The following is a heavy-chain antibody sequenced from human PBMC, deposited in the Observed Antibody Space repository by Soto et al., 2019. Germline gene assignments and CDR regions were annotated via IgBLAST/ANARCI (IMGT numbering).Heavy chain of an antibody. Sequence: PGGSLRLSCTVLGFTLTNENMNWVRQAPGKGLEWVSSISSRSTFINYADSVKGRFTISRDNDRGLVYLQMNSLRAEDTAVYYCARDPPLSMIVVVGVDDFWGQGTLVTVSS. CDR3: ARDPPLSMIVVVGVDDF. CDR1: GFTLTNEN. D-gene: IGHD3-22*01. V-gene: IGHV3-21*06. CDR2: ISSRSTFI. J-gene: IGHJ4*02.